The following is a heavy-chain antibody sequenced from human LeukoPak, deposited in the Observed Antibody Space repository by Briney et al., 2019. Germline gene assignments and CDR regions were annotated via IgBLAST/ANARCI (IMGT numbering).Heavy chain of an antibody. Sequence: SETLSLTCAVYGGSFSGYYWSWIRQPPGKGLEWIGEINHSGSTNYNPSLKSRVTISVDTSKNQFSLKLSSVTAADTAVYYCARGLRKIFYYDSSGPFDYWGQGALVTVSS. D-gene: IGHD3-22*01. V-gene: IGHV4-34*01. J-gene: IGHJ4*02. CDR1: GGSFSGYY. CDR3: ARGLRKIFYYDSSGPFDY. CDR2: INHSGST.